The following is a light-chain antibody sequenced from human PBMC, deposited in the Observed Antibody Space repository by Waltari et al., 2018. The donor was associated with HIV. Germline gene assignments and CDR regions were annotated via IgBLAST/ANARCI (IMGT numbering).Light chain of an antibody. V-gene: IGKV3-15*01. Sequence: EIVMPQSPATLSVSPGERAILSCRASQRGSSNLPWYQQKPGQAPRLLIYSASTRATVVPARFSGSGSGTDFTLTISSLQSEDFAVYHCQQYNNWPPYTFGQGTRLEIK. CDR1: QRGSSN. J-gene: IGKJ2*01. CDR2: SAS. CDR3: QQYNNWPPYT.